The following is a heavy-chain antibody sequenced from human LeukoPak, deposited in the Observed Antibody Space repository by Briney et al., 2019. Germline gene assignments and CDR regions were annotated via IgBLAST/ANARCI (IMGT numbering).Heavy chain of an antibody. V-gene: IGHV3-48*02. Sequence: PGGSLRLSCAASGFTFTSYSINWVRQAPGKGLEWVSYISSSSSTMYYAESVRGRFTISRDNAKTSLYLQMNSLRDEETTVYTCQRDICPYGSGTYGIEGFDYWGQGTLVTVSS. J-gene: IGHJ4*02. CDR1: GFTFTSYS. D-gene: IGHD3-10*01. CDR3: QRDICPYGSGTYGIEGFDY. CDR2: ISSSSSTM.